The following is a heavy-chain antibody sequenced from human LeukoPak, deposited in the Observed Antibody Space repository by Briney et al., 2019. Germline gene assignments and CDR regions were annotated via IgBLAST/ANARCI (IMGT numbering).Heavy chain of an antibody. J-gene: IGHJ4*02. Sequence: GGSLRLSCAASGFTFSSHWMHWVRQAPGKGLVWVSRINSDGTNTNYADSVKGRFTISRDNAKNTLYLQMNSLRVEDTAVYYCTRGPPDGSGNYYPGDFWGQGTLVTVSS. CDR1: GFTFSSHW. CDR2: INSDGTNT. D-gene: IGHD3-10*01. CDR3: TRGPPDGSGNYYPGDF. V-gene: IGHV3-74*01.